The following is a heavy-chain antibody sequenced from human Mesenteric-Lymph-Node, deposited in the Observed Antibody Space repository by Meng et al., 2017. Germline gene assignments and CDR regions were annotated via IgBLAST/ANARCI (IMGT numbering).Heavy chain of an antibody. CDR3: ARGQRSYSGSYPEWFDP. Sequence: QVEVEEPGPGLVKPSPTLSLTCTVSGGSIRSGDYFWSWIRQPPGKGLAWIGCIYYSGSTYYNPSLKGRVTISVDTSKNQFSLNLSSVTAADTAVYYCARGQRSYSGSYPEWFDPWGQGTLVTVSS. CDR1: GGSIRSGDYF. J-gene: IGHJ5*02. D-gene: IGHD1-26*01. CDR2: IYYSGST. V-gene: IGHV4-30-4*01.